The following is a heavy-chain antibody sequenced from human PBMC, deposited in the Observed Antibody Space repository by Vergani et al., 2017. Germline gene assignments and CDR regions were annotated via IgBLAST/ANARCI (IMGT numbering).Heavy chain of an antibody. CDR2: ISSDGKST. Sequence: LESGGGLVQPGGSIRLSCFGSGFTFSTFNMHWVRQLPGKGLEYISGISSDGKSTNYAKSVKGRFIVTRDNSKNSLPFQMGNLRAEDTGIYYCSKGEYYAATREKVYANVLDVWGQGTTVSVSS. D-gene: IGHD3-16*01. CDR3: SKGEYYAATREKVYANVLDV. V-gene: IGHV3-64*01. J-gene: IGHJ6*02. CDR1: GFTFSTFN.